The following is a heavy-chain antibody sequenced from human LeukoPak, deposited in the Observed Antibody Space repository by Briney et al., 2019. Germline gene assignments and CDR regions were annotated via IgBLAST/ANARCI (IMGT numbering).Heavy chain of an antibody. CDR3: ARDRREGAGYCSSTSCYGYYYYMDV. J-gene: IGHJ6*03. Sequence: SETLSLTCTVSGGSISSYYWSWIRQPAGKGLEWIGRIYTSGSTNYNPSLKSRVTISVDTSKNQFSLKLSSVTAADTAVYYCARDRREGAGYCSSTSCYGYYYYMDVWGKGTTVTVSS. V-gene: IGHV4-4*07. D-gene: IGHD2-2*01. CDR2: IYTSGST. CDR1: GGSISSYY.